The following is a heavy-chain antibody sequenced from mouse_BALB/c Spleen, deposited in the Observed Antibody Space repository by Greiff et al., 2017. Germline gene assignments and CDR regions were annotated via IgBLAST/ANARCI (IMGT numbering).Heavy chain of an antibody. CDR3: ARAGYAMDY. J-gene: IGHJ4*01. V-gene: IGHV1-87*01. D-gene: IGHD6-1*01. CDR2: IYPGDGDT. Sequence: VKLVESGAELARPGASVKLSCKASGYTFTSYWMQWVKQRPGQGLEWIGAIYPGDGDTRYTQKFKGKATLTADKSSSTAYMQLSSLASEDSAVYYCARAGYAMDYWGQGTSVTVSS. CDR1: GYTFTSYW.